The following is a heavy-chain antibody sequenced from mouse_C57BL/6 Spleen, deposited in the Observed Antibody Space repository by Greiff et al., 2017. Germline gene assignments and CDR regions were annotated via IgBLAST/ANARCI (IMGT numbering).Heavy chain of an antibody. J-gene: IGHJ1*03. CDR1: GYAFSSSW. CDR2: IYPGDGDT. CDR3: GYGSSYEGYFDV. V-gene: IGHV1-82*01. D-gene: IGHD1-1*01. Sequence: QVQLQQSGPELVKPGASVKISCKASGYAFSSSWMNWVKQRPGKGLEWIGRIYPGDGDTNYNGKFKGKATLTADKSSSTAYMQLSSLTSEDSAVYFCGYGSSYEGYFDVWGTGTTVTVSS.